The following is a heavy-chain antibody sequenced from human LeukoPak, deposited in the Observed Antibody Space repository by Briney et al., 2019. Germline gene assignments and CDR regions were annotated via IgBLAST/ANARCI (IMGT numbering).Heavy chain of an antibody. V-gene: IGHV1-2*02. CDR3: ARDHNWGPDY. CDR1: GYTFTTYG. J-gene: IGHJ4*02. CDR2: IHPKTGVT. Sequence: ASVKVSCKASGYTFTTYGFSWVRQAPGQGLEWMAWIHPKTGVTNYAERFQGRLSLTRDTSISTLYMELNSLTSDDTAVYYCARDHNWGPDYWGQGTLVSVSS. D-gene: IGHD7-27*01.